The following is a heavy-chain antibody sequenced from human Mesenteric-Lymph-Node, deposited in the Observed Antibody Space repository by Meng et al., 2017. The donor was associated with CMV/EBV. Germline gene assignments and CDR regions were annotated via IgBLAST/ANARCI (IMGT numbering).Heavy chain of an antibody. CDR2: IDWDDDK. CDR1: GVSLSPSGMR. CDR3: AVQYQLIDYYYGMDV. J-gene: IGHJ6*02. Sequence: SGPTLVKPTQTLTLTCTFSGVSLSPSGMRVNWIRQPPGKALEWLARIDWDDDKFYSTSLKTRLTISKDNSKNQVVLTMTNMYPVDTATYYCAVQYQLIDYYYGMDVWGQGTTVTVSS. V-gene: IGHV2-70D*14. D-gene: IGHD2-2*01.